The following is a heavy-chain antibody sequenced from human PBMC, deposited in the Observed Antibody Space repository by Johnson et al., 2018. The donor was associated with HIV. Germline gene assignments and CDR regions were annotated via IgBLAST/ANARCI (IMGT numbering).Heavy chain of an antibody. J-gene: IGHJ3*02. CDR3: ARDSSSWSLGAFDI. Sequence: QVQLVESGGGLVQPGGSLRLSCAASGFTFSSYGMHWVRQTPGKGLEWVVFIRYDGSGTYYADSVKGRFTISRDDSRNTLYLQMNSLRPEDTAVYYCARDSSSWSLGAFDIWGQGTMVTVSS. V-gene: IGHV3-30*02. D-gene: IGHD6-13*01. CDR2: IRYDGSGT. CDR1: GFTFSSYG.